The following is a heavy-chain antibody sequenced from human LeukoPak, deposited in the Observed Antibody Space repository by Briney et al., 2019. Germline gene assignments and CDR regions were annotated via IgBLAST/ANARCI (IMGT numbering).Heavy chain of an antibody. Sequence: VASVKVSCKVSGYTLTELSMHWVRQAPGKGLEWMGGFDPEDGETIYAQKFQGRVTMTEDTSTDTAYMELSSLRSEDTAVYYCATTTPITMVRGVIIGPFDYWGQGTLVTVSS. V-gene: IGHV1-24*01. CDR2: FDPEDGET. CDR3: ATTTPITMVRGVIIGPFDY. D-gene: IGHD3-10*01. CDR1: GYTLTELS. J-gene: IGHJ4*02.